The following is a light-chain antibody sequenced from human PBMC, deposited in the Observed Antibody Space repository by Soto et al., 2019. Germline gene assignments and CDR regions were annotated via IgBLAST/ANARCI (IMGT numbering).Light chain of an antibody. V-gene: IGKV3-20*01. J-gene: IGKJ3*01. CDR1: QSVTSTY. Sequence: DIVLTQSPGTLSLSPGERATLSCRASQSVTSTYLAWYQQKPGQSPRLLIYGASSRATGIPDGFSGSGSGTDFTLTISRLEPEDFAVYYCQHYGSSPPFTFGPGTKVDIK. CDR2: GAS. CDR3: QHYGSSPPFT.